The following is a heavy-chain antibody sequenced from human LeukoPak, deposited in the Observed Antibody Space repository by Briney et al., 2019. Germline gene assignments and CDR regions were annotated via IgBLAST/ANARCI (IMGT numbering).Heavy chain of an antibody. CDR2: ISGSGGST. Sequence: GGSLRLSCAASGFTFSSYAMSWVRQAPGKGLEWVSAISGSGGSTYYADSVKGRFTISRDNPKNTLYLQMNSLRGEDTAVYYCARGVNYGMDVWGQGTTVTVFS. CDR1: GFTFSSYA. CDR3: ARGVNYGMDV. V-gene: IGHV3-23*01. D-gene: IGHD3-10*01. J-gene: IGHJ6*02.